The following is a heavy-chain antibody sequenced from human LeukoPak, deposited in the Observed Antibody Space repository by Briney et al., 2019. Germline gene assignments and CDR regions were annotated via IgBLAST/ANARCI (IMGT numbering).Heavy chain of an antibody. CDR3: ASAYYYDSSGYYYTGSFDY. J-gene: IGHJ4*02. Sequence: ASVKVSCKAFGYIFTTYGISWVRQAPGQGLEWMGWISVYNGNTNYAQKLQGRVTMTTDTSTSTAYMELRGLRSDDTAVYYCASAYYYDSSGYYYTGSFDYWGQGTLVTVSS. V-gene: IGHV1-18*01. CDR1: GYIFTTYG. D-gene: IGHD3-22*01. CDR2: ISVYNGNT.